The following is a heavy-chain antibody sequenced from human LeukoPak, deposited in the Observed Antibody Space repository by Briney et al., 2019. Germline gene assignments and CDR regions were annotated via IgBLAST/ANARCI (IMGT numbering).Heavy chain of an antibody. D-gene: IGHD3-10*01. CDR3: ARVSGLLWFGESITQYYYYGMDV. CDR1: GFTFSSYA. CDR2: ISYDGSNK. V-gene: IGHV3-30*04. J-gene: IGHJ6*04. Sequence: PGGSLRLSCAASGFTFSSYAMHWVRQAPGKGLEWVAVISYDGSNKYYADSVKGRFTISRDNSKNTLYLQMNSLRAEDTAVYYCARVSGLLWFGESITQYYYYGMDVWGKGTTVTVSS.